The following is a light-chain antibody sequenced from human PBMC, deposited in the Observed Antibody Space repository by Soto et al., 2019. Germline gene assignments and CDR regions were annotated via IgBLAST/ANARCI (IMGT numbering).Light chain of an antibody. CDR2: DAS. CDR1: QSVSSY. Sequence: EIVLTQSPATLSLSPGERATLSCRASQSVSSYLAWYQQKPGQAPRLLIYDASNRATGIPARFSGSGSGTEFTLTISSLQSEDFAVYYCQQYNNWPPVTFGQGTKVEIK. J-gene: IGKJ1*01. CDR3: QQYNNWPPVT. V-gene: IGKV3-15*01.